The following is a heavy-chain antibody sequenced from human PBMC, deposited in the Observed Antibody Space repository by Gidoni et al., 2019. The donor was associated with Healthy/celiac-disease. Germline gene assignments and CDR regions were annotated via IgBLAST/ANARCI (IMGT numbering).Heavy chain of an antibody. V-gene: IGHV3-30*03. Sequence: QVQLVESGGGVVQPGRSLRLSCAASGFTFSSYGMHWVRQAPGKGLELVAVISYDGSNKYYADSVTGRFTISRDNSKNTLYLQMNSLRAEDTAVYYCVRVVASDAFDIWGQGTMVTVSS. CDR1: GFTFSSYG. CDR3: VRVVASDAFDI. CDR2: ISYDGSNK. J-gene: IGHJ3*02. D-gene: IGHD5-12*01.